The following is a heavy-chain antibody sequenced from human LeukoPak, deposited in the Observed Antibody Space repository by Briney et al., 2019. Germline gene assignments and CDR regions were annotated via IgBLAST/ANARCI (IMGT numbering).Heavy chain of an antibody. J-gene: IGHJ4*02. CDR1: GFTFSSYA. CDR3: AKDVQASSGWPIDY. Sequence: PGGSLGLSCAASGFTFSSYAMSWVRQAPGKGLEWVSAISGSGGSTYYADSVKGRFTISRDNSKNTLYLQMNSLRAEDTAVYYCAKDVQASSGWPIDYWGQGTLVTVSS. CDR2: ISGSGGST. D-gene: IGHD6-19*01. V-gene: IGHV3-23*01.